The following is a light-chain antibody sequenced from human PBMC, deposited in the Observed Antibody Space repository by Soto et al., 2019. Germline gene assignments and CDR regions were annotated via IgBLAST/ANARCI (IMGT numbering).Light chain of an antibody. CDR3: QQRSNWPFI. CDR2: DAS. Sequence: EIVLTQSPATLSLSPWEIATLSCRASQSVNTYLAWYQQKPGQAPRLLIYDASNRATGIPPRFSGSGSGTDFTLTIISLEPEDFAVYYCQQRSNWPFIFGQGTKVDIK. J-gene: IGKJ1*01. CDR1: QSVNTY. V-gene: IGKV3-11*01.